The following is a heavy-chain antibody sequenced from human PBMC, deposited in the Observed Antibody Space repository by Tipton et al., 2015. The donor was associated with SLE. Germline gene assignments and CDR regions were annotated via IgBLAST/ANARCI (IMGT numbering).Heavy chain of an antibody. CDR1: GGSFSGYY. Sequence: TLSLTCAVYGGSFSGYYWSWIRQPPGKGLEWIGEINQSGSTNYNPSLKSRVTISVDASKNQFSLKVSSVTAADTAVYYCARWGMGSSWGYWGQGTLVTVSS. CDR2: INQSGST. J-gene: IGHJ4*02. CDR3: ARWGMGSSWGY. D-gene: IGHD6-13*01. V-gene: IGHV4-34*01.